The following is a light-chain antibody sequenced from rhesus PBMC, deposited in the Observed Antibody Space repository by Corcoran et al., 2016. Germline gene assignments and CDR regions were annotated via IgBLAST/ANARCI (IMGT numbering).Light chain of an antibody. Sequence: DIQMTQSPSSLSASVGYRVTITCWASQGINHFLTWYQQKPGKAPKPLFYKASGLQSGVPSRSSGNGSGTECTLTISSLQPEDFATYDCLQYSSSPLTFGGGTKVEIK. J-gene: IGKJ4*01. CDR1: QGINHF. V-gene: IGKV1-22*01. CDR2: KAS. CDR3: LQYSSSPLT.